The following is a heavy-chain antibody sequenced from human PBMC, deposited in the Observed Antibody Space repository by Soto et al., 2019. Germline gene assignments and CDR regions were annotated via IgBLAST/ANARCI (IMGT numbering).Heavy chain of an antibody. CDR2: ISYDGSNK. D-gene: IGHD2-21*02. V-gene: IGHV3-30*18. Sequence: GGSLRLSCAASGFTFSSYGMHWVRQAPGKGLEWVAVISYDGSNKYYADSVKGRFTISRDNSKNTLYLQMNSLRAEDTAVYYCAKGVLAYCGGDCYPEYFQHWGQGTLVTVSS. CDR3: AKGVLAYCGGDCYPEYFQH. CDR1: GFTFSSYG. J-gene: IGHJ1*01.